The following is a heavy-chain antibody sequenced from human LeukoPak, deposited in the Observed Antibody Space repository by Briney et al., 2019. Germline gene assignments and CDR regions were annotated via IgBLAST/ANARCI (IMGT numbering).Heavy chain of an antibody. CDR2: ISSSSSYI. CDR1: RFTFSSYS. J-gene: IGHJ3*02. CDR3: ARDLATGYCSGGSCYPGWAFDI. Sequence: GGSLRLSCAASRFTFSSYSMNWVRQAPGKGLEWVSSISSSSSYIYYADSVKGRFTISRDNAKNSLYLQMNSLRAEDTAVYYCARDLATGYCSGGSCYPGWAFDIWGQGTMVTVSS. V-gene: IGHV3-21*01. D-gene: IGHD2-15*01.